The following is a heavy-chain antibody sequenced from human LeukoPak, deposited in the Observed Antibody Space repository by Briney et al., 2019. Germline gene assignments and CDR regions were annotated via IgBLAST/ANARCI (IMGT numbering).Heavy chain of an antibody. CDR3: AREFRGWWFDY. Sequence: GSPRLSRAASGFTFSNYAMHWVGQAPSKGLEWVAIISYDGNNNYYADSVRGRFTISRDNSKNTLYLQMNSLRGEDTAVYYCAREFRGWWFDYWGQGTLVTVSS. V-gene: IGHV3-30-3*01. CDR2: ISYDGNNN. D-gene: IGHD6-19*01. J-gene: IGHJ4*02. CDR1: GFTFSNYA.